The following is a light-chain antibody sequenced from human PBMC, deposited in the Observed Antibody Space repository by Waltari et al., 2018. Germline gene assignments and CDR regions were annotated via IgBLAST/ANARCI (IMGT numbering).Light chain of an antibody. J-gene: IGLJ2*01. V-gene: IGLV1-40*01. CDR2: GNS. CDR3: QSYDSSLSGVV. Sequence: QSVLTQPPSVSGAPGQRVPISCPGSSSNIGAGYAVHWYQQLPGTAPNLLIYGNSKRPSGVPDRFSGSKSGTSASLAITGLQAEDEADYYCQSYDSSLSGVVFGGGTKLTVL. CDR1: SSNIGAGYA.